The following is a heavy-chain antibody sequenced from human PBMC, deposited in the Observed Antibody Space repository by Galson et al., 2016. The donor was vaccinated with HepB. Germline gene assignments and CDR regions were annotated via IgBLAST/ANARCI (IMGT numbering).Heavy chain of an antibody. CDR2: ISVGNGNT. J-gene: IGHJ6*02. D-gene: IGHD3-9*01. V-gene: IGHV1-3*01. CDR1: GYTFTSYA. CDR3: ARSHYDILTGYAVGHHYGLDV. Sequence: SVKVSCKASGYTFTSYAMHWVRQAPGQRFEWMGWISVGNGNTKYSQKFQGRVTITRDTSASTAYMELSSLISEDTAVYYCARSHYDILTGYAVGHHYGLDVWGQGTTVTVSS.